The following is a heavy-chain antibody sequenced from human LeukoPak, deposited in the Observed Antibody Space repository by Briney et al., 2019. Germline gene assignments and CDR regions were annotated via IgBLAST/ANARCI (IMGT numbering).Heavy chain of an antibody. V-gene: IGHV3-23*01. CDR2: ISGSGGST. CDR3: ANNLRYFDWLLYNPPYYYYYMDV. J-gene: IGHJ6*03. D-gene: IGHD3-9*01. Sequence: GGSLRLSCAASGFTFSSYSMNWVRQAPGKGLEWVSAISGSGGSTYYADSVKGRFTISRDNSKNTLYLQMDSLRAEDTAVYYCANNLRYFDWLLYNPPYYYYYMDVWGKGTTVTVSS. CDR1: GFTFSSYS.